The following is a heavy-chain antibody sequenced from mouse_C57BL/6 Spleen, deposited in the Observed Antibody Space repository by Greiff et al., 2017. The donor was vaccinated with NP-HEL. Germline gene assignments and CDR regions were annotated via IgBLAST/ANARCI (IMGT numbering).Heavy chain of an antibody. CDR2: ISSGSSTL. CDR1: GFTFSDYG. V-gene: IGHV5-17*01. Sequence: DVQLVESGGGLVKPGGSLKLSCAASGFTFSDYGMHWVRQAPEKGLEWVAYISSGSSTLYYADTVKGRFTISRDNAKNTLFLQMTSLRSEDTAMYYCAGPAWFAYWGQGTLVTVSA. CDR3: AGPAWFAY. J-gene: IGHJ3*01.